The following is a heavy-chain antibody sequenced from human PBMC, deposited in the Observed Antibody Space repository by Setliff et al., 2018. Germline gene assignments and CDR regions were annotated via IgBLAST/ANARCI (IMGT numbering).Heavy chain of an antibody. Sequence: NPSETLSLTCTVSRGSLRDSAIFWGWIRQPPGKGLEWIGSTYYNGDTYYNPSLKSRVTMSVDTSKNQFSLKLSSVTAADTALYYCAKADEGPRRASGSYYPLVRFDPWGQGTLVTVSS. J-gene: IGHJ5*02. CDR2: TYYNGDT. D-gene: IGHD3-10*01. V-gene: IGHV4-39*07. CDR1: RGSLRDSAIF. CDR3: AKADEGPRRASGSYYPLVRFDP.